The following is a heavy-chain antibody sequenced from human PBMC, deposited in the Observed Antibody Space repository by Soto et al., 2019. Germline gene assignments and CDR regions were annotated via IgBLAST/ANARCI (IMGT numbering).Heavy chain of an antibody. Sequence: GATITNYGICLVRKAPGEGLEWMGWISAYNGNTNYAQKLQGRVTMTTDTSTSTAYMELRSLRSDDTAVYYCARGGLTYCSSACQSDYWGQGTLVTVSS. D-gene: IGHD2-2*01. CDR3: ARGGLTYCSSACQSDY. V-gene: IGHV1-18*04. CDR1: GATITNYG. CDR2: ISAYNGNT. J-gene: IGHJ4*02.